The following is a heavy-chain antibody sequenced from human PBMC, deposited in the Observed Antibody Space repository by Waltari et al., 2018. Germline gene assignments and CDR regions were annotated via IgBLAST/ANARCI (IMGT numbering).Heavy chain of an antibody. V-gene: IGHV3-30*02. CDR2: IWFEGSDK. CDR3: AKDAFGNTYLDF. D-gene: IGHD2-2*02. CDR1: GFTFSNFG. J-gene: IGHJ4*02. Sequence: QVHLVESGGGAVEPGGSLRLSCATPGFTFSNFGMHWVRQAPGKGLEWVALIWFEGSDKFYADSVRGGFTISRDNSARTLYLDMDSLRLDDTAMYYCAKDAFGNTYLDFWGQGTLVTVSS.